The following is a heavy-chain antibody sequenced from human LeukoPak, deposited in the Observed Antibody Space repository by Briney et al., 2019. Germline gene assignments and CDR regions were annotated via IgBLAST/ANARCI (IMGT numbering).Heavy chain of an antibody. J-gene: IGHJ4*02. CDR2: INPNSGGT. V-gene: IGHV1-2*06. CDR1: GYTFTGYY. CDR3: ARDTVGYEVGSELYYFDY. D-gene: IGHD1-26*01. Sequence: GASVKVSCKASGYTFTGYYMHWVRQAPGQGLEWMGRINPNSGGTNYAQKFQGRVTMTRDTSISTAYMELSRLRSEDTAVYYCARDTVGYEVGSELYYFDYWGQGTLVTVSS.